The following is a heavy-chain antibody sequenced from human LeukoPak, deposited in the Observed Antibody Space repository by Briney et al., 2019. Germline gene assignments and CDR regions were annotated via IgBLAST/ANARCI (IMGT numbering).Heavy chain of an antibody. D-gene: IGHD2-8*01. CDR2: IIPIFGTA. J-gene: IGHJ4*02. Sequence: SVKVSCKASGGTFSSYAISWVRQAPGQGLEWMGGIIPIFGTANYAQKFQGRVTMTRDTSTSTVYMELSSLRSEDTAVYYCAREEGVLMVYATDYWGQGTLVTVSS. V-gene: IGHV1-69*05. CDR3: AREEGVLMVYATDY. CDR1: GGTFSSYA.